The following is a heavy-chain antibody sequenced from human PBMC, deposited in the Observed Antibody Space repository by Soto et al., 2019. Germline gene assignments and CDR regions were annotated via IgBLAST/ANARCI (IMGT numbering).Heavy chain of an antibody. CDR2: IKSKTDGGTA. CDR3: TTGIYYDILTGYHNVAY. J-gene: IGHJ4*02. D-gene: IGHD3-9*01. V-gene: IGHV3-15*01. Sequence: GGSLRLSCVASGFNLSHPWMTWVRQAAGKGLEWVGRIKSKTDGGTADYAAPVKGRATISRDDSKNTVYLQMNSLKTEDTAVYYCTTGIYYDILTGYHNVAYWGQGALVTVYS. CDR1: GFNLSHPW.